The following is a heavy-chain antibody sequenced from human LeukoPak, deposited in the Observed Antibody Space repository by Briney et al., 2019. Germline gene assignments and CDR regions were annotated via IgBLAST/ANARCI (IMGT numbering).Heavy chain of an antibody. CDR2: ISGSGVMT. V-gene: IGHV3-23*01. CDR1: GFTFSDYA. J-gene: IGHJ4*02. D-gene: IGHD1-26*01. CDR3: AKDRSIGTYYTFDH. Sequence: GGSLRLSCAASGFTFSDYAMTWVRQAPGKGLEWVATISGSGVMTYCADSVKGRFTVSGDHSKNTLYLQMSSLTAADTAVYYCAKDRSIGTYYTFDHWGQGTLVIVSS.